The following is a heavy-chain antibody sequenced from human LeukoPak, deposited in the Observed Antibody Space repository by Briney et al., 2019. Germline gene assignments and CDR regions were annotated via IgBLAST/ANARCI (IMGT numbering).Heavy chain of an antibody. V-gene: IGHV3-30-3*01. J-gene: IGHJ4*02. CDR3: ARGGAYYDFWSGYYNPDY. CDR2: ISYDGSNK. Sequence: GGSLRLSCAASGFTFSSYAMHWVRQAPGKGLEWVAVISYDGSNKYYADSVKGRFTISRDNSKSTLYLQMNSLRAEDTAVYYCARGGAYYDFWSGYYNPDYWGQGTLVTVSS. D-gene: IGHD3-3*01. CDR1: GFTFSSYA.